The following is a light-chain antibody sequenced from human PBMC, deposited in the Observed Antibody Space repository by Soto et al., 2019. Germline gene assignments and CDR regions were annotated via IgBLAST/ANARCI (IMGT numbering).Light chain of an antibody. V-gene: IGLV3-1*01. J-gene: IGLJ2*01. CDR2: QHS. CDR1: KLGDKY. Sequence: SYELTQAPSVSVSPGQTANITCSGDKLGDKYACWYQQRPGQSPVLVIYQHSKRPSGIPERFSGSNSGNTATLTISGTQAMDEADYYCQAWDSSTANVVFGGGTKVTVL. CDR3: QAWDSSTANVV.